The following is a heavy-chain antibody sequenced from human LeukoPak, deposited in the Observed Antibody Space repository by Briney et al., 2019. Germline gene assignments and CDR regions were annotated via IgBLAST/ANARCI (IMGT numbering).Heavy chain of an antibody. D-gene: IGHD3-22*01. CDR1: GDTFTNYG. CDR3: ARDYYDSSLD. V-gene: IGHV1-18*01. CDR2: ISAYNGNT. Sequence: GASVKVSCKASGDTFTNYGFSWVRQAPGQGLEWMGWISAYNGNTNYAQKLQGRVTMTTDTSTSTVYMELRSLRSDDTAVYYCARDYYDSSLDWGQGTMVTVSS. J-gene: IGHJ3*01.